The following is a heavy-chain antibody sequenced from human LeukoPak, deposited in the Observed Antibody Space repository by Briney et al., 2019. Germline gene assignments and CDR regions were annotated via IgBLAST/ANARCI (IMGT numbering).Heavy chain of an antibody. CDR1: EFTLSTYN. Sequence: GGSLRLSCAGSEFTLSTYNMNWVRQAPGRGLEWVASISSAGSFIDYADSMKGRFTVSRDNAMNSLYLQMNSLRPEDTAIYYCARDAIRGIRNWFDPWGQGTLVTVSS. D-gene: IGHD6-13*01. J-gene: IGHJ5*02. CDR3: ARDAIRGIRNWFDP. V-gene: IGHV3-21*01. CDR2: ISSAGSFI.